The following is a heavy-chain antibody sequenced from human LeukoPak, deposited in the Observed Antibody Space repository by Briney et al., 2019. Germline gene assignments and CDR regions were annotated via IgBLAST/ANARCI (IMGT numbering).Heavy chain of an antibody. J-gene: IGHJ3*02. CDR2: INNSGST. Sequence: SETLSLTCAVYGGSFSGYYWSWIRQPPGKGLEWIGEINNSGSTNYNPSLKSRVTISVDTSKNQFSLKLSSVTAADTAVYYCASRPGFYYDSSGYYYVAAFDIWGQGTMVTVSS. CDR1: GGSFSGYY. D-gene: IGHD3-22*01. V-gene: IGHV4-34*01. CDR3: ASRPGFYYDSSGYYYVAAFDI.